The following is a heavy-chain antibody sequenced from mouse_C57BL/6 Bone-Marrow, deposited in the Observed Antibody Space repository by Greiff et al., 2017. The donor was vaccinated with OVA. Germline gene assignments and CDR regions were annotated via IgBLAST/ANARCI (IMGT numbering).Heavy chain of an antibody. J-gene: IGHJ4*01. CDR2: FYPGSGSI. CDR3: ARHALITTVVARGAMDY. D-gene: IGHD1-1*01. CDR1: GYTFTEYT. Sequence: VQVVESGAELVNAASTVKLSCKASGYTFTEYTIHWVKQRSGQGLEWIGWFYPGSGSIKYNEKFKDKATLTADKSSSTVYMELSRLTSEDSAVYFCARHALITTVVARGAMDYWGQGTSVTVSS. V-gene: IGHV1-62-2*01.